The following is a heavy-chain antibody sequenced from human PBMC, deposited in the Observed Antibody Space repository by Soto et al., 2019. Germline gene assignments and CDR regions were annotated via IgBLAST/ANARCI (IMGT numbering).Heavy chain of an antibody. CDR2: IIPIFGTA. CDR3: ARGRLSTPHYYYYGMDV. Sequence: QVQRVKLGPEGKKPGSWLKVSCKASGGTFSSYASTGGRQAPEQGLEWRGGIIPIFGTANYAQRFQGRVTITADESTSTAYMELSSLRSEDTAVYYCARGRLSTPHYYYYGMDVWGQGTTVTVSS. J-gene: IGHJ6*02. V-gene: IGHV1-69*12. CDR1: GGTFSSYA. D-gene: IGHD3-16*02.